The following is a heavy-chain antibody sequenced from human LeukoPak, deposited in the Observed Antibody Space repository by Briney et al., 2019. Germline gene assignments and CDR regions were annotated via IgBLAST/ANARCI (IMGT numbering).Heavy chain of an antibody. CDR1: GGSISSYY. D-gene: IGHD4-17*01. J-gene: IGHJ6*02. CDR2: IYYSGST. CDR3: ARDYSDYGDSRGGMDV. Sequence: SETLSLTCTVSGGSISSYYWSWIRQPPGKGLEWIGYIYYSGSTNYNPSLKGRVTISVDTSKNQFSLKLSSVTAADTAVYYCARDYSDYGDSRGGMDVWGQGTTVTVSS. V-gene: IGHV4-59*01.